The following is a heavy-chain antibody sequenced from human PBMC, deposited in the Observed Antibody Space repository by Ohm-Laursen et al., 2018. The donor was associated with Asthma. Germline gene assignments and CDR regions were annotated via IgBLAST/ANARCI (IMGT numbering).Heavy chain of an antibody. CDR3: ARATFSTYCGGDCYYFDY. Sequence: ASVKVSCKASGYTFTSYYMHWVRQAPGQGLEWMGIINPSSGSSSYAQKFRGRVTMTSDTSTSTVYMELSSLRSEDTAVYYCARATFSTYCGGDCYYFDYWGQGTLVTVSS. CDR1: GYTFTSYY. J-gene: IGHJ4*02. V-gene: IGHV1-46*01. CDR2: INPSSGSS. D-gene: IGHD2-21*02.